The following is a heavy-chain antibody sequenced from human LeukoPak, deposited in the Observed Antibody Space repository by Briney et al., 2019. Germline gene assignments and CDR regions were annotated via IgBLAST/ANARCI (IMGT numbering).Heavy chain of an antibody. CDR3: VKVNWDSSGYYFDY. Sequence: GGSLRLPCAASGFTFSSYAMSWVRQAPGKGLEWVSAISGSGGSTYYADSVKGRFTISRDNSKNTLYLQMNSLRAEDTAVYYCVKVNWDSSGYYFDYWGQGTLVTVSS. J-gene: IGHJ4*02. CDR1: GFTFSSYA. V-gene: IGHV3-23*01. D-gene: IGHD3-22*01. CDR2: ISGSGGST.